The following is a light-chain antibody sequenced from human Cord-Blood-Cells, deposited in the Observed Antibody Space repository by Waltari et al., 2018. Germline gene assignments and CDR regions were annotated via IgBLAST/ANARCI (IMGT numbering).Light chain of an antibody. CDR3: SSYTSSSTLYG. CDR1: SSDVGGYNY. J-gene: IGLJ1*01. Sequence: QSALTQPASVSGSPGQSITISCTGTSSDVGGYNYVSWYQQHPGNAPKLMIYDVSNRPSGVSNRFSGSKSGNTASLTISGLQAEDESDYDCSSYTSSSTLYGFGTGTKVTVL. CDR2: DVS. V-gene: IGLV2-14*01.